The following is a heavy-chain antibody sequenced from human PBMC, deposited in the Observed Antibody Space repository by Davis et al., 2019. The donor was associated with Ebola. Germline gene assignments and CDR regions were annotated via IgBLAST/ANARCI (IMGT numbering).Heavy chain of an antibody. J-gene: IGHJ4*02. CDR3: ARGGYCSGGSCHTYHY. CDR2: IYHSGST. Sequence: MPSETLSLTCTVSGGSISSSSYYWGWIRQPPGKGPEWIGSIYHSGSTYYNPSLKSRVTISVDRSKNQFSLKLSSVTAADTAVYYCARGGYCSGGSCHTYHYWGQGTLVTVSS. V-gene: IGHV4-39*07. D-gene: IGHD2-15*01. CDR1: GGSISSSSYY.